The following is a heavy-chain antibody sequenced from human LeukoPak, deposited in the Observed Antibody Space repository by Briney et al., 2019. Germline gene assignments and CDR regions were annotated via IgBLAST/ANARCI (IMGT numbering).Heavy chain of an antibody. D-gene: IGHD3-10*01. CDR3: AKGGLAGVRGVIITEFDS. V-gene: IGHV3-23*01. CDR1: GFTFSSYA. J-gene: IGHJ4*02. Sequence: GGSLRLSCAASGFTFSSYAMSWVRQAPGKGLEWVSAISGSGGSTYYADSVKGRFTISRDNSKNTLYLQMNSLRAEDTAVYYCAKGGLAGVRGVIITEFDSWGQGTLVTVSS. CDR2: ISGSGGST.